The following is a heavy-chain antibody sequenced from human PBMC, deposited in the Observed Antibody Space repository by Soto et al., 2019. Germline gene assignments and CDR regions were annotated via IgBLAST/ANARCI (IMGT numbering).Heavy chain of an antibody. Sequence: GGSLRLSCATSGFTFKYYWMSWVRQAPGKGLEWVANIKQDGSEIYYADSVKGRFTISRDNARNSLDLQMISLRAEDTAVYYCARLGNSGYGDFDYWGQGILVTASS. CDR1: GFTFKYYW. CDR3: ARLGNSGYGDFDY. CDR2: IKQDGSEI. J-gene: IGHJ4*02. V-gene: IGHV3-7*01. D-gene: IGHD5-12*01.